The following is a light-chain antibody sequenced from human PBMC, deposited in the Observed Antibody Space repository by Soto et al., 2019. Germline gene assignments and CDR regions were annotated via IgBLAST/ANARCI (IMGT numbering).Light chain of an antibody. J-gene: IGLJ3*02. Sequence: QCVLTQSPSASASLGASVKLTCTLSSVNSSYAIAWHQQQPEKGPRYLMKLNSDGSHSKGDGIPDRFSGSSSGAERYLTISSLQSEDEADYYCQTWGTGPWVFGGGTKLTDL. CDR1: SVNSSYA. CDR3: QTWGTGPWV. CDR2: LNSDGSH. V-gene: IGLV4-69*01.